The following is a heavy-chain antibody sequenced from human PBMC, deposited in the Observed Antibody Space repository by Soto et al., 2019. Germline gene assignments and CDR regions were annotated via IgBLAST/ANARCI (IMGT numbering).Heavy chain of an antibody. Sequence: ASVKVSCKASGYTFTSYGISWVRQAPGQGLEWMGWISAYNGNTNYAQRFQGRVTMTTDTSTSTAYMELRSLRSEDTAVYYCARASYQLPHTPWGQGTLVTVSS. CDR2: ISAYNGNT. V-gene: IGHV1-18*01. J-gene: IGHJ4*02. D-gene: IGHD2-2*01. CDR1: GYTFTSYG. CDR3: ARASYQLPHTP.